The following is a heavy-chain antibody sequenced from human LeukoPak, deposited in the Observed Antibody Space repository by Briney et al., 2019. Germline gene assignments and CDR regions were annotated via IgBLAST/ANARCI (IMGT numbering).Heavy chain of an antibody. V-gene: IGHV4-4*07. CDR1: GGSISSYY. CDR3: ARRSSYYYDYDY. Sequence: SETLSLTCTVSGGSISSYYWSWIRQPAGKGLEWIGHIYTSGRTNYNPSLKSRVTIPVDTSKNQFSLKLSSVTAADTAVYYCARRSSYYYDYDYWGQGTLVTVSS. J-gene: IGHJ4*02. D-gene: IGHD3-10*01. CDR2: IYTSGRT.